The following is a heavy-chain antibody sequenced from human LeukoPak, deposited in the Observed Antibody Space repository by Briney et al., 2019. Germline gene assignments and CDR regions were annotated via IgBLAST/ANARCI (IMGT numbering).Heavy chain of an antibody. CDR2: ISSSSNYI. V-gene: IGHV3-21*01. J-gene: IGHJ4*02. Sequence: GGSLRLSCAASGFTFSSYSMNWVRQAPGKGLEWVSSISSSSNYIYYADSVKGRFTISRDNAKNSLYLQMNSLRAEDTAVYYCARVGGFGYCTSTSCPPEYRGQGTLVTVSS. CDR1: GFTFSSYS. D-gene: IGHD2-2*01. CDR3: ARVGGFGYCTSTSCPPEY.